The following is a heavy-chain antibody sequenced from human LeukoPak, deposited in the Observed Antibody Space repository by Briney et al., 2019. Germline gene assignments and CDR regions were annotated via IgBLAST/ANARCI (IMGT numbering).Heavy chain of an antibody. Sequence: GGSLRLSCAASGFTFSSHWMSWVRQAPGKGLEWVANIKQDGSEKYYVDSVKSRFTISRDNAKNSLYLQMNSLRAEDTAVYYCARDGSVWDLWGQGTLVTVSS. CDR3: ARDGSVWDL. D-gene: IGHD2-2*03. CDR2: IKQDGSEK. J-gene: IGHJ5*02. CDR1: GFTFSSHW. V-gene: IGHV3-7*01.